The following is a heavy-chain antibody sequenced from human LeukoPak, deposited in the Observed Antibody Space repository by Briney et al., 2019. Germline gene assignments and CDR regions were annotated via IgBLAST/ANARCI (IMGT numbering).Heavy chain of an antibody. D-gene: IGHD1-26*01. CDR3: ARPLQSGSYYYYYGMDV. CDR1: GFTFGDYY. V-gene: IGHV3-11*01. J-gene: IGHJ6*02. CDR2: ISSSGSTI. Sequence: PGGSLRLSCAASGFTFGDYYMSWIRQAPGKGLEGLSYISSSGSTIYYADSVKGRFTISRDNAKYSLYLQMNSLRAEDTAVYYCARPLQSGSYYYYYGMDVWGHGTTVTVSS.